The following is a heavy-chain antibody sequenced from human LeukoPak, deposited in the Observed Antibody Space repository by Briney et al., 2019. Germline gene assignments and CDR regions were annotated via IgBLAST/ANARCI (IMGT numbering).Heavy chain of an antibody. CDR3: ARARSGWLFDY. V-gene: IGHV4-34*01. CDR1: GGSFSGYY. CDR2: INHSGST. J-gene: IGHJ4*02. D-gene: IGHD6-19*01. Sequence: SETLSLTCAVYGGSFSGYYWSWIRQPPGKGLEWIGEINHSGSTNYNPSLKSRITISVDTSKNPFSLKLSSVTAADTAVYYCARARSGWLFDYWGQGTLVTVSS.